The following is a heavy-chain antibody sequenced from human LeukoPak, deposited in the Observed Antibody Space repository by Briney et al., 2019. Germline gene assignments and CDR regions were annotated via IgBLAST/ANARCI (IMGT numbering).Heavy chain of an antibody. CDR3: ASLQNIVGATPLPDY. Sequence: PSETLSLTCTVSGGSINSSTYYWGWIRQPPGKGLEWIGCIFYSGSTYYNPSFKSRVTISLDTSTNQFSLKLNSVTAADTAVYYCASLQNIVGATPLPDYWGQGTLVTVSS. CDR2: IFYSGST. D-gene: IGHD1-26*01. V-gene: IGHV4-39*07. CDR1: GGSINSSTYY. J-gene: IGHJ4*02.